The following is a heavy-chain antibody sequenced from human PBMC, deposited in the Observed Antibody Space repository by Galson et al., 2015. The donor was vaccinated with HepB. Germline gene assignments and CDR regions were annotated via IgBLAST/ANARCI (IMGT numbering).Heavy chain of an antibody. J-gene: IGHJ5*02. D-gene: IGHD3-10*01. CDR1: GFTVSSNY. CDR3: ARDFARPGSLYGSGSLGWFDP. V-gene: IGHV3-66*02. Sequence: SLRLSCAASGFTVSSNYMSWVRQAPGKGLEWVSVIYSGGSTYYADSVKGRFTISRDNSKNTLYLQMNSLRAEDTAVYYCARDFARPGSLYGSGSLGWFDPWGQGTLVTVSS. CDR2: IYSGGST.